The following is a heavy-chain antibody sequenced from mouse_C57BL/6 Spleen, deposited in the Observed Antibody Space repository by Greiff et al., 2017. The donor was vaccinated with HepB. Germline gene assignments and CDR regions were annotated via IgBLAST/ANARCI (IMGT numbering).Heavy chain of an antibody. CDR3: ARSPSTVVATRHYFDY. CDR1: GFNIKDYY. Sequence: VQLQQSGAELVKPGASVKLSCTASGFNIKDYYMHWVKQRTEQGLEWIGRIDPEDGETKSAPKFQGKATITADTSSNTAYLQLSSLTSEDTAVYYCARSPSTVVATRHYFDYWGQGTTLTVSS. J-gene: IGHJ2*01. D-gene: IGHD1-1*01. CDR2: IDPEDGET. V-gene: IGHV14-2*01.